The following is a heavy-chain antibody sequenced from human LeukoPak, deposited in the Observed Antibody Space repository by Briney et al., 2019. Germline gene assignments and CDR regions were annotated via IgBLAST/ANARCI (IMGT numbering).Heavy chain of an antibody. CDR1: RFTFSSYS. J-gene: IGHJ4*02. CDR3: VRDWYYAPDY. V-gene: IGHV3-21*01. Sequence: GGPLRLSCAASRFTFSSYSMNWVRQAPGKGLEGVSSISSSGSYIYYADSVKGRFTISRDNDKNTVYLQMNSLRIEDTAVYYCVRDWYYAPDYWGQGTLVTVSS. D-gene: IGHD2-2*01. CDR2: ISSSGSYI.